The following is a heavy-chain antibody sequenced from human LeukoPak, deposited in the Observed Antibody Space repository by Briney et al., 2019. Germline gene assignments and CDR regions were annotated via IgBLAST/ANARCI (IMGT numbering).Heavy chain of an antibody. CDR1: GASISNYY. CDR3: ARHYFRDYTFDY. D-gene: IGHD3-16*01. CDR2: IYYSGST. V-gene: IGHV4-59*08. J-gene: IGHJ4*02. Sequence: SETLSLTCNVSGASISNYYWSWIRQTPGKGLEWIGYIYYSGSTYYNPSLKSRITMSVDTSKNQFSLKLSSVTAADTAIYYCARHYFRDYTFDYWGQGSLVTVSS.